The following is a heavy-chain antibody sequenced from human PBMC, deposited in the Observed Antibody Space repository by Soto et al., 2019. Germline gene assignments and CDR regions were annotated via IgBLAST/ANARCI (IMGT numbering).Heavy chain of an antibody. D-gene: IGHD2-15*01. J-gene: IGHJ4*02. CDR1: GGSISSYY. Sequence: PSETLSLTCTVSGGSISSYYWSWIRQPPGKGLEWIGYIYYSGSTNYNPSLKSRVTISVDTSKNQFSLKLSSVTAADTAVYYCARDRCSGGSCYNFEYWGQGTLVTVSS. CDR3: ARDRCSGGSCYNFEY. CDR2: IYYSGST. V-gene: IGHV4-59*01.